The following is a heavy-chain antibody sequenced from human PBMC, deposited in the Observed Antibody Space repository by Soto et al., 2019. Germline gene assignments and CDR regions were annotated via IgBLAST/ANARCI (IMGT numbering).Heavy chain of an antibody. CDR1: GYTITDNY. V-gene: IGHV1-2*02. D-gene: IGHD6-19*01. Sequence: EASVKVSCKASGYTITDNYLHWVRQAPGQGLEWMGWINPNSGGTNYAQKFQGRVTMTRDTSISTAYMELSRLRSDDTAVFYCARAPKVYGSSLATWGQGTPVTVSS. J-gene: IGHJ5*02. CDR2: INPNSGGT. CDR3: ARAPKVYGSSLAT.